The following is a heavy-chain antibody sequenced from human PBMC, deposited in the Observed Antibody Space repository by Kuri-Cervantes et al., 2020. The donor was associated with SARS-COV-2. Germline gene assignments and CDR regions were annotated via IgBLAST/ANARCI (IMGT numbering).Heavy chain of an antibody. J-gene: IGHJ3*02. CDR3: ARGPSWGYFWGTYRGGWDTFDI. D-gene: IGHD3-16*02. CDR1: GYTFTDYY. V-gene: IGHV1-2*04. CDR2: INPNSGGT. Sequence: ASVKVSWKASGYTFTDYYIHWVRQAPGQGLEWMGWINPNSGGTNSAQKFQGWVIMTRDTSISTAYMELSRLRCDDTAVYYCARGPSWGYFWGTYRGGWDTFDIWGQGTMVTVSS.